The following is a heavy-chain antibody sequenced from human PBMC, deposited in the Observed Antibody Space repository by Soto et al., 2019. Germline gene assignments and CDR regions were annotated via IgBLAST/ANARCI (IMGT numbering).Heavy chain of an antibody. Sequence: EVQLLESGGGLVQPGGSLRLSCAASGFTFSSYAMSWVRQAPGKGLEWVSAISGSGGSTYYADSVKGRVTISRDDSKNTLYLQMDSLRAEDTAVYYCAKIGHYYGSESYLLAKGMDVWGQGTTVTVSS. J-gene: IGHJ6*02. CDR2: ISGSGGST. V-gene: IGHV3-23*01. CDR1: GFTFSSYA. D-gene: IGHD3-10*01. CDR3: AKIGHYYGSESYLLAKGMDV.